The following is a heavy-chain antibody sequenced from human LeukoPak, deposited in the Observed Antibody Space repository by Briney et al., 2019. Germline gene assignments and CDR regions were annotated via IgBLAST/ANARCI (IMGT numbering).Heavy chain of an antibody. D-gene: IGHD6-19*01. V-gene: IGHV3-23*01. CDR2: IGGTGSGT. J-gene: IGHJ4*02. Sequence: PGASLRLSCAASGFTFSNYDMSWVRQAPGKGLEWASGIGGTGSGTYYADSVKGRFTISRDNSKNTLYLQMNSLTAEDTALYCCANDTRIAVSGTSVGYFAPWGQGTLVTVSS. CDR3: ANDTRIAVSGTSVGYFAP. CDR1: GFTFSNYD.